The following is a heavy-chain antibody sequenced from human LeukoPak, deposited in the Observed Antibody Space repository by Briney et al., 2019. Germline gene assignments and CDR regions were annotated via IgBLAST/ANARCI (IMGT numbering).Heavy chain of an antibody. CDR3: ARETMVRGVTHFDY. V-gene: IGHV4-4*07. Sequence: PSETLSLTCTVSGGSISSYYWNWIRQPAGKGLEWIGRIYTSGTTNFNPSLKSRVTMSVDTSKDQFSLKLTSVTAADTAVYYCARETMVRGVTHFDYWGQGTLVTVSS. CDR2: IYTSGTT. D-gene: IGHD3-10*01. CDR1: GGSISSYY. J-gene: IGHJ4*02.